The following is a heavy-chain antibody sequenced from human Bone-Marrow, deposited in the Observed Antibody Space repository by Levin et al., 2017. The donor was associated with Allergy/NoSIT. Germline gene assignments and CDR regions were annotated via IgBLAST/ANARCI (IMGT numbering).Heavy chain of an antibody. Sequence: GGSLRLSCAASGFTFSSYAMSWVRQAPGKGLEWVSAISGSGGSTYYADSVKGRFTISRDNSKNTLYLQMNSLRAEDTAVYYCAILVKRPAIVVVPAATQTGNENWFDPWGQGTLVTVSS. J-gene: IGHJ5*02. CDR1: GFTFSSYA. CDR3: AILVKRPAIVVVPAATQTGNENWFDP. D-gene: IGHD2-2*01. V-gene: IGHV3-23*01. CDR2: ISGSGGST.